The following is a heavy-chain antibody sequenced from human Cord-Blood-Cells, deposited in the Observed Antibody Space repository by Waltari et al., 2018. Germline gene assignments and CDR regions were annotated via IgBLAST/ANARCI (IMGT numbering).Heavy chain of an antibody. CDR3: ARAQRTGMFDY. CDR2: IYYSGST. Sequence: QVQLQESGPGLVKPSETLSLTCTVSGGSISSYYWSWIRQPPGKGLEWIGYIYYSGSTNYNPPLKSRVTISVDTSKNQFSLKLSSVTAADTAVYYCARAQRTGMFDYWGQGTLVTVSS. J-gene: IGHJ4*02. D-gene: IGHD7-27*01. CDR1: GGSISSYY. V-gene: IGHV4-59*01.